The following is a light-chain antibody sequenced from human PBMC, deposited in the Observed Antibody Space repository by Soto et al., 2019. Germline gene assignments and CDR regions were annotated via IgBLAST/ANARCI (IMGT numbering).Light chain of an antibody. CDR2: DAS. Sequence: EIVLTQSPGTLSLSPGESATLSCRASQRISSTYLAWYHQKRGQAPRLLIYDASSRATGISDRFSGSGSGTDFTLTISRLEHEDFGVYYCQQYAKSPLYTFGQGTKLEIK. V-gene: IGKV3-20*01. CDR3: QQYAKSPLYT. CDR1: QRISSTY. J-gene: IGKJ2*01.